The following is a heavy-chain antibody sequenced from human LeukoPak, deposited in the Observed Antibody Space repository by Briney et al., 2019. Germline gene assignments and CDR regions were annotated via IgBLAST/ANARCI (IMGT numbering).Heavy chain of an antibody. CDR1: GFTFDDYA. Sequence: GGSLRLSCAASGFTFDDYAMHWVRQAPGKGLEWVSGITWNSGSIDYADSVKGRFTVSRDNAKTSLYLQMNSLRPEDTALYYCAKSPKDSGYYEPIDYWGQGTLVTVSS. CDR2: ITWNSGSI. V-gene: IGHV3-9*01. CDR3: AKSPKDSGYYEPIDY. J-gene: IGHJ4*02. D-gene: IGHD3-22*01.